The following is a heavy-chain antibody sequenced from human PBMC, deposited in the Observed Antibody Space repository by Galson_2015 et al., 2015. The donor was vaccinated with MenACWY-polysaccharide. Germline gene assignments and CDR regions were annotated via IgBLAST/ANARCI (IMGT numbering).Heavy chain of an antibody. CDR1: GGSVKNSY. CDR3: ARGRALTDY. Sequence: ETLSLTCRVSGGSVKNSYWSWFRLPPGKGLEWIGYIFYTGSTTHNPSLKSRVTISIDPSESHFSLNLTSVTAADTAVYYCARGRALTDYWGQGTLVTVSS. J-gene: IGHJ4*02. CDR2: IFYTGST. V-gene: IGHV4-59*02.